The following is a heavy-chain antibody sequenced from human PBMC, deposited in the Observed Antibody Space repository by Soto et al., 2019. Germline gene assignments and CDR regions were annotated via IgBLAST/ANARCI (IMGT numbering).Heavy chain of an antibody. Sequence: QAQLVQSGAEVRKPGASVKVSCKTSGYTFINYGVSWVRQAPGQGLVWMGWISTYNGQTNVAQNFQGRVTLTSDAAARTFYMELMGLSAEDTALYYCVREVVWGATLVWGVVARDVDIWGQGTPVTVSS. CDR2: ISTYNGQT. V-gene: IGHV1-18*01. D-gene: IGHD3-16*01. CDR1: GYTFINYG. CDR3: VREVVWGATLVWGVVARDVDI. J-gene: IGHJ3*01.